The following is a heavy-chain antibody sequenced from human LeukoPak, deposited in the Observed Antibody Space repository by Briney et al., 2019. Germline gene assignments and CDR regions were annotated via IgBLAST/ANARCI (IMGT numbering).Heavy chain of an antibody. V-gene: IGHV4-59*08. CDR3: ARRRRGSALDY. D-gene: IGHD1-26*01. Sequence: PSETLSLTCTVSGGSISSYYWSWIRQPPGKGLEWIGYIYYSGSTNYNPSLKSRVTISVDTSKNQFSLKLSSVTAADTAVYYCARRRRGSALDYWGQGTLVTVSS. CDR1: GGSISSYY. J-gene: IGHJ4*02. CDR2: IYYSGST.